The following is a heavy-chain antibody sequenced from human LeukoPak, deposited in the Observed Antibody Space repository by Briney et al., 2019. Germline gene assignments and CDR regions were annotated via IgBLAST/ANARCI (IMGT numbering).Heavy chain of an antibody. CDR3: ARGSISWHGGMDV. D-gene: IGHD6-19*01. V-gene: IGHV3-53*01. CDR1: GSIVTSNY. Sequence: GGSLRLSCVPSGSIVTSNYMSWVRQAPGKGLEWVSIIYSGGSTYYADSVKGRFTISRDKFKNTVFLQMDSLRAEDTAVYYCARGSISWHGGMDVWGQGTTVTVSS. J-gene: IGHJ6*02. CDR2: IYSGGST.